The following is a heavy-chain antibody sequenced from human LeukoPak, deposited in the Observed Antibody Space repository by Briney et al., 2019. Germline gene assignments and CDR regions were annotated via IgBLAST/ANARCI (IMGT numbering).Heavy chain of an antibody. D-gene: IGHD2-15*01. CDR1: GFTFSSYE. CDR3: ARVLRYCSGGNCYSGGLGYMDV. V-gene: IGHV3-48*03. J-gene: IGHJ6*03. Sequence: PGGSLRLSCAASGFTFSSYEMNWVRQAPGKGLEWVSSISRSGSTKYYADSVKGRFTISRDNAKNSLFLQMNSLRAEDTAVYYCARVLRYCSGGNCYSGGLGYMDVWGNGTTVTISS. CDR2: ISRSGSTK.